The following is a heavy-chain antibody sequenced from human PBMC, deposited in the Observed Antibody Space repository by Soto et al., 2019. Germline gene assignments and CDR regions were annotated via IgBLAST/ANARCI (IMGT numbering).Heavy chain of an antibody. Sequence: ASVKVSCKASGYTFTSYAMHWVRQAPGQRLEWMGWINAGNGNTKYSQKFQGRVTITRDTSASTAYMELSSLRSEDTAVYYCARLAYYYDSSGYPSYGMDVWGQGTTVTVSS. CDR1: GYTFTSYA. D-gene: IGHD3-22*01. CDR2: INAGNGNT. V-gene: IGHV1-3*01. J-gene: IGHJ6*02. CDR3: ARLAYYYDSSGYPSYGMDV.